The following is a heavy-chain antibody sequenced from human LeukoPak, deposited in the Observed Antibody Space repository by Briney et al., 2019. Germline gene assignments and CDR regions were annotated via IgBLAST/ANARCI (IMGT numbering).Heavy chain of an antibody. CDR2: INPSSGST. V-gene: IGHV1-46*01. CDR1: GYTFTSYY. D-gene: IGHD4-17*01. Sequence: ASVKVSCKASGYTFTSYYMHWVRQAPGQGLEWMGIINPSSGSTTYAQKFQGRVTMTRDTSTSTVYMELSSLRSEDTAVYYCARDLMTTVNYYYYYGMDVWGQGTTVTVSS. CDR3: ARDLMTTVNYYYYYGMDV. J-gene: IGHJ6*02.